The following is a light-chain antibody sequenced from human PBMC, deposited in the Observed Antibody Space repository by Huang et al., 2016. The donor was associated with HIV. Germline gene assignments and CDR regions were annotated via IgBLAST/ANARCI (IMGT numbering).Light chain of an antibody. J-gene: IGKJ2*01. CDR3: MQGTHWPPT. Sequence: DVVMTQSPLSLSVTLGQPASISCRSSESLVYSDGNAYLSLFQQSPGQSPRRLIYKISDRDSGVPDRFSGSGSRTDFTLKISRVEAGDVGVYYCMQGTHWPPTLGQGTKLEIK. CDR1: ESLVYSDGNAY. CDR2: KIS. V-gene: IGKV2-30*01.